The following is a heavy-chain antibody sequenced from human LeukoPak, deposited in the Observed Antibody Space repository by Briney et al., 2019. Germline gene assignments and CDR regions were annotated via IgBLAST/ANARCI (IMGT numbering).Heavy chain of an antibody. CDR2: IKPDGSDK. V-gene: IGHV3-7*05. CDR1: GFSSSSSW. CDR3: ARDQRGPDY. Sequence: GGSLRLSCAASGFSSSSSWMSWVRQTPGKGLEWVANIKPDGSDKYYVDSVKGRFTISRDNAKNSLYLQMNSLRAEDTAMYYCARDQRGPDYWGQGTLVTVSS. J-gene: IGHJ4*02. D-gene: IGHD3-10*01.